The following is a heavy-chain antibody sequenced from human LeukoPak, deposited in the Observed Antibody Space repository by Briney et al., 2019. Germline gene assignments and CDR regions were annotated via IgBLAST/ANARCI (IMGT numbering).Heavy chain of an antibody. Sequence: GGSLRLSCAGSGFTFSSYGMHWVRQAPGKGLEWVAVISYDGSNKYYADSVKGRFTISRDNSKNTLYLQMNSLRAEDTAVYYCAKDAYGMDVWGQGTTVTVSS. V-gene: IGHV3-30*18. CDR3: AKDAYGMDV. CDR1: GFTFSSYG. CDR2: ISYDGSNK. J-gene: IGHJ6*02.